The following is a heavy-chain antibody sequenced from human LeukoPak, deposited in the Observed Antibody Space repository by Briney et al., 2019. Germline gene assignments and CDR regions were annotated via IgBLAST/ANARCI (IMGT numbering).Heavy chain of an antibody. D-gene: IGHD4-23*01. V-gene: IGHV3-48*03. CDR1: GFTFSRCE. CDR2: ISRSGSTL. J-gene: IGHJ4*02. CDR3: ARDGYGGNSY. Sequence: GGSLRLSCAASGFTFSRCEMNWVRQAPGKGLEWVAYISRSGSTLNYADYVKGRFTVSRDNAKNSLYLQMNSLRAEDTAVYYCARDGYGGNSYWGQGTLVTVSS.